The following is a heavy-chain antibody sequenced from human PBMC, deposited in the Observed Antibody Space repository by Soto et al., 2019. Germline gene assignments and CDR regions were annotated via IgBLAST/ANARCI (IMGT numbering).Heavy chain of an antibody. Sequence: GGSLRLSCVASGFTFSSYSMVWVRQAPGKGLEWVSYIFASSTTIYYADSVKGRFTVSRDNTQNSLFLLMNSLRAEDTAVYYCARDKDWAFDYWGQGTLVTVSS. J-gene: IGHJ4*02. CDR3: ARDKDWAFDY. D-gene: IGHD3-9*01. V-gene: IGHV3-48*04. CDR2: IFASSTTI. CDR1: GFTFSSYS.